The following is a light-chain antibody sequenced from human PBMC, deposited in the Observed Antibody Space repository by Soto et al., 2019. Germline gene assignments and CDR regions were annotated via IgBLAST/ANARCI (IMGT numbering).Light chain of an antibody. CDR2: KAS. CDR3: QQYNSYSYT. CDR1: QTINSC. J-gene: IGKJ2*01. V-gene: IGKV1-5*03. Sequence: DIQMTQSPSTLSASAGDRLTITCRASQTINSCLDWYQHKPGKAPKLLIYKASSLESGVQSRFSGSGSGTEFTLTISSLQPDYFATYYCQQYNSYSYTFGQGTKLEIK.